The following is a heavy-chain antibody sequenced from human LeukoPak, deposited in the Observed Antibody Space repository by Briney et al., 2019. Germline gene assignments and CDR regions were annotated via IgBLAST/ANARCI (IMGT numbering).Heavy chain of an antibody. CDR3: ARESWGSYYNPQGYMDV. J-gene: IGHJ6*03. V-gene: IGHV4-4*07. CDR1: GGSISIYY. Sequence: PSESLSLTCTVSGGSISIYYWNWIRQPAGKRLEWSGRIFTSGITNYNPSLKSRVTMSVDTSKNQFSLNLSSVTAADTAVYYCARESWGSYYNPQGYMDVWGKGTTVTVSS. CDR2: IFTSGIT. D-gene: IGHD3-10*01.